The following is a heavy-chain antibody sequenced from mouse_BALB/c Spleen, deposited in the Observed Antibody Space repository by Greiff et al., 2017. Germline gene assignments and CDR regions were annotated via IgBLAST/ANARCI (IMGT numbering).Heavy chain of an antibody. Sequence: EVKLMESGGGLVKPGGSLKLSCAASGFTFSSYAMSWVRQTPEKRLEWVATISSGGSYTYYPDSVKGRFTISRDNAKNTLYLQMSSLRSEDTAMYYCARHGAGPYGSSYKNAMDYWGQGTSVTVSS. CDR3: ARHGAGPYGSSYKNAMDY. CDR2: ISSGGSYT. J-gene: IGHJ4*01. D-gene: IGHD1-1*01. V-gene: IGHV5-9-3*01. CDR1: GFTFSSYA.